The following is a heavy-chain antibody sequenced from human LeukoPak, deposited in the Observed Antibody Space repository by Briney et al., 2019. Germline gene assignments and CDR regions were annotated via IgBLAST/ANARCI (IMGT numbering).Heavy chain of an antibody. CDR3: AGEGGVLLWFGELLEAHFDY. CDR2: INSDGSST. Sequence: GGSLRLSCAASGFTFSSYWMHWVRQAPGKGLVWVSRINSDGSSTSYADSVKGRFTISRDDAKNTLYLQMNSLRAEDTAVYYCAGEGGVLLWFGELLEAHFDYWGQGTLVTVSS. CDR1: GFTFSSYW. D-gene: IGHD3-10*01. V-gene: IGHV3-74*01. J-gene: IGHJ4*02.